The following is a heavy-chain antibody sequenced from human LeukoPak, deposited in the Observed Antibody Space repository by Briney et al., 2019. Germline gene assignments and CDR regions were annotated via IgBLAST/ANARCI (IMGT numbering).Heavy chain of an antibody. Sequence: GGSLRLSCAASGFTFSIYWMSWVRQAPGKGLEWVANIKQDGSEKYYVDSVKGRFTISRDNAKNSLYLQMNSLRAEHTAVYYCASSSGYFHAEYFQHWGQGTLVIVSS. D-gene: IGHD3-22*01. CDR1: GFTFSIYW. CDR3: ASSSGYFHAEYFQH. V-gene: IGHV3-7*01. J-gene: IGHJ1*01. CDR2: IKQDGSEK.